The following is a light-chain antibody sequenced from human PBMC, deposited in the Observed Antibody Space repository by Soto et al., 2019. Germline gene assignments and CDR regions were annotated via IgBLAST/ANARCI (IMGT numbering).Light chain of an antibody. V-gene: IGLV3-21*04. CDR3: QLWDNTGDRVL. CDR2: SDN. CDR1: NIGTKS. Sequence: YELTQSPSVSVAPGKTARITCGGNNIGTKSVHWYQQKPGQAPVLVIYSDNDRPSGIPARFSGSNSGHTATLTISRVEAGDEADYYCQLWDNTGDRVLFGGGTKVTVL. J-gene: IGLJ2*01.